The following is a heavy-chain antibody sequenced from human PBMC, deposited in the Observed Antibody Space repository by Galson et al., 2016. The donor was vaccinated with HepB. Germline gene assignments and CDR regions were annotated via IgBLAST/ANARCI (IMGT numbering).Heavy chain of an antibody. CDR2: IHHSGTT. CDR3: ARGVHTSVPGDNWFDP. D-gene: IGHD6-19*01. V-gene: IGHV4-34*01. J-gene: IGHJ5*02. CDR1: SGSFSAYF. Sequence: ETLSLTCAVNSGSFSAYFWSWIRQPPGKGLEWIGEIHHSGTTKYNPSLESRVTISLDTSKTQLSLKPTSVTAADMSVYYCARGVHTSVPGDNWFDPWGQGTLVTVSS.